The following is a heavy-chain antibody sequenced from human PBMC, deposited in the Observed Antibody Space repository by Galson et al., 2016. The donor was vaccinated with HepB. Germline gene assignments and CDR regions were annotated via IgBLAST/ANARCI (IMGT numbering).Heavy chain of an antibody. CDR3: ARDSLGGFGAHDC. CDR1: GFPFSDFT. Sequence: SLRLSCAASGFPFSDFTMNWVRQAPGKGLEWISLISSSRSYIYYADSVKGRFTISRDNAKNSLYLLMNNLRAEDTAVYYCARDSLGGFGAHDCRGQGSLVTVSS. CDR2: ISSSRSYI. J-gene: IGHJ4*02. V-gene: IGHV3-21*01. D-gene: IGHD5-12*01.